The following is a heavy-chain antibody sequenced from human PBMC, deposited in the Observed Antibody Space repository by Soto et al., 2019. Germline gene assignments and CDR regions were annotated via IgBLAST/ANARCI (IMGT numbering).Heavy chain of an antibody. D-gene: IGHD1-20*01. CDR3: ARVYRYYGNHEGLFDF. CDR2: MNPNSGNT. CDR1: GYSFSDYD. V-gene: IGHV1-8*01. Sequence: PSVNGYCKASGYSFSDYDINWVRQATGQGPEWMGWMNPNSGNTGYAQKFQGRVTMTRNTSINTAYMELSSLGSEDTAVSYCARVYRYYGNHEGLFDFCGQGTLVIVSA. J-gene: IGHJ5*01.